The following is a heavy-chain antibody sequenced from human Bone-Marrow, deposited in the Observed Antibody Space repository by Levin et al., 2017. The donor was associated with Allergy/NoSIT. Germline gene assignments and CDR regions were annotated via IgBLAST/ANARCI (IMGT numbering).Heavy chain of an antibody. D-gene: IGHD3-16*01. Sequence: SETLSLTCAVYGGSFSGYYWSWIRQPPGKGLEWIGEINHSGSTNYNPSLKSRVTISVDTSKNQFSLQLSSLTAADTAVYYCARQAGGWWGQGTLVTVSS. CDR3: ARQAGGW. CDR2: INHSGST. J-gene: IGHJ4*02. V-gene: IGHV4-34*01. CDR1: GGSFSGYY.